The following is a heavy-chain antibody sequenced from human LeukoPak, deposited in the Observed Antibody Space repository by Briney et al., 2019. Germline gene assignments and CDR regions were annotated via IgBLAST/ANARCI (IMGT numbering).Heavy chain of an antibody. Sequence: ASVKVSCKASGYGFTTYDIHWVRQATGQGLEWLGWMNPNSGHTVSAQKLQGRVTMTRDTSTTTAYMELSSLRSEDAAVYYCARGGITLFGVDNRRTGFDTWGQGTLVTVSS. CDR1: GYGFTTYD. V-gene: IGHV1-8*01. CDR3: ARGGITLFGVDNRRTGFDT. CDR2: MNPNSGHT. D-gene: IGHD3-3*01. J-gene: IGHJ5*02.